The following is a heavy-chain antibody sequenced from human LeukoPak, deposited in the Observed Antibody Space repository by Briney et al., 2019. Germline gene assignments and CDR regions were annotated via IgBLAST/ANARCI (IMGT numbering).Heavy chain of an antibody. J-gene: IGHJ4*02. CDR1: GYTFTGYY. CDR3: ARETSTVTTLDY. CDR2: INPNSGGT. D-gene: IGHD4-17*01. Sequence: GASVKVSCKASGYTFTGYYMHWVRQAPGQGLEWMGWINPNSGGTNYAQKFQGRVTMTRDTSISTAYMELSRLRSDDTDVYYCARETSTVTTLDYWGQGTLVTVSS. V-gene: IGHV1-2*02.